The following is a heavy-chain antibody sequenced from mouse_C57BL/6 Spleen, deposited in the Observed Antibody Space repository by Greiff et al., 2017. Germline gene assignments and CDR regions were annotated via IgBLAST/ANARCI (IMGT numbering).Heavy chain of an antibody. V-gene: IGHV1-55*01. Sequence: QVQLQQSGAELVKPGASVKMSCKASGYTFTSYWITWVKQRPGQGLEWIGDIYHGSGSTNYNEKFKSKATLTVDTSSSTAYMQLSSLTSEDSAVYCWACSGPRYFDVWGTGATVTVSS. D-gene: IGHD3-1*01. J-gene: IGHJ1*03. CDR1: GYTFTSYW. CDR2: IYHGSGST. CDR3: ACSGPRYFDV.